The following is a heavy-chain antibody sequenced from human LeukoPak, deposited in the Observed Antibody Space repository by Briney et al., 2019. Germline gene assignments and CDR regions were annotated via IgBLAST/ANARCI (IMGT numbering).Heavy chain of an antibody. CDR2: FDPEDGET. CDR1: GYTLTELS. V-gene: IGHV1-24*01. CDR3: ATASPRAVAATPFDY. Sequence: ASVKVSCKVSGYTLTELSMHWVRQAPGKGLGWMGGFDPEDGETIYAQKFQGRVTMTEDTSTETAYMELSSLRSEDTAVYYCATASPRAVAATPFDYWGQGTLVTVSS. J-gene: IGHJ4*02. D-gene: IGHD2-15*01.